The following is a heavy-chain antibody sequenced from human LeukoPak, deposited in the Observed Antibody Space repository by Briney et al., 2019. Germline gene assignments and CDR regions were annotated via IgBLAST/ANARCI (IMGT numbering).Heavy chain of an antibody. V-gene: IGHV1-46*01. Sequence: GASVKLSCKASGYTFTSYYMHWVRQAPGQGLEWMGVINPSGGSTSYAQKFQGRVTMTRDMSTSTVYMELSSLRSEDTAVYYCARAIPSRYNRKGRRHYYYMDVWGKGTTVTVSS. CDR3: ARAIPSRYNRKGRRHYYYMDV. J-gene: IGHJ6*03. CDR2: INPSGGST. CDR1: GYTFTSYY. D-gene: IGHD1-14*01.